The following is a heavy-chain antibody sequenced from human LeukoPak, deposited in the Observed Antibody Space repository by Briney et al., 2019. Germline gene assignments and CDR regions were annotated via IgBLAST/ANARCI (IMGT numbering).Heavy chain of an antibody. D-gene: IGHD1-20*01. V-gene: IGHV4-61*02. CDR2: IYTSGNT. CDR3: ARELTGDDAFDI. CDR1: GGSISSGSYY. Sequence: PSETLSLTCTVSGGSISSGSYYWSWIRQPAGKGLEWIGRIYTSGNTNYNPSLKSRVTISVDTSKNQFSLKLSSVTAADTAVYYCARELTGDDAFDIWGQGTMVTVSS. J-gene: IGHJ3*02.